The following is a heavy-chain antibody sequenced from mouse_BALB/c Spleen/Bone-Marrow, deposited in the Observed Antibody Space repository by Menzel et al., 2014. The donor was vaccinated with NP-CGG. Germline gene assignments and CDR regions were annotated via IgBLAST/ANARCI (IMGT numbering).Heavy chain of an antibody. D-gene: IGHD1-1*01. CDR2: IYPGSGST. CDR1: GYTFTDCV. Sequence: VKLVESGPELVKPGASVKMSCKASGYTFTDCVISWVKQRTGQGLEWIGEIYPGSGSTYYNEKFKGKATLTADKSSNTAYMQLSSLTSEDSAVYFCARGYYGSSYYFDYWGQGTTLTVSS. V-gene: IGHV1-77*01. J-gene: IGHJ2*01. CDR3: ARGYYGSSYYFDY.